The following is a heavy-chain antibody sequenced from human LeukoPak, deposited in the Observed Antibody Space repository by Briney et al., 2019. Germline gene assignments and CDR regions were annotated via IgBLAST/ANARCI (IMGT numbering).Heavy chain of an antibody. D-gene: IGHD5-18*01. CDR3: ARDGEYSYGYSSRYYYYMDV. CDR1: GYTFTSYY. V-gene: IGHV1-46*01. CDR2: INPSGGST. Sequence: ASVKVSCKASGYTFTSYYMHWVRQAPGQGLEWMGIINPSGGSTSYAQKFQGRVTMTRDMSTSTVYMELSSLRSEDTAVYYCARDGEYSYGYSSRYYYYMDVXXKGTTVTVXS. J-gene: IGHJ6*03.